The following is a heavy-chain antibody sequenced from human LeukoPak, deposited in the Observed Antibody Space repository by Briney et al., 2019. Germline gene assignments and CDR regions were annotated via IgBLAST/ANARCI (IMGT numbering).Heavy chain of an antibody. CDR2: IYPGDSDT. J-gene: IGHJ4*02. CDR1: GYSFTSYW. Sequence: GESLKISCKGSGYSFTSYWIGWVRQMPGKGLEWMGTIYPGDSDTRYSPSFQGQVTISADKSISTAYLQWSSLKASDTAMYYCARIYDSSGYYVDYWGQGTLVTVSS. V-gene: IGHV5-51*01. D-gene: IGHD3-22*01. CDR3: ARIYDSSGYYVDY.